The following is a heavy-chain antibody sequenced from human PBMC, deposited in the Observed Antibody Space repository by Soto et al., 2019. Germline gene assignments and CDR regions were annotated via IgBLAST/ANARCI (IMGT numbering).Heavy chain of an antibody. V-gene: IGHV1-24*01. Sequence: ASVKVSCKVSGYTPTELSMHWVRQAPGKGLEWMGGFDPEDGETIYAQKFQGRVTMTEDTSTDTAYMELSSLRSEDTAVYYCATHPTTHYDSSGYFDYWGQGTLVTVSS. J-gene: IGHJ4*02. D-gene: IGHD3-22*01. CDR2: FDPEDGET. CDR3: ATHPTTHYDSSGYFDY. CDR1: GYTPTELS.